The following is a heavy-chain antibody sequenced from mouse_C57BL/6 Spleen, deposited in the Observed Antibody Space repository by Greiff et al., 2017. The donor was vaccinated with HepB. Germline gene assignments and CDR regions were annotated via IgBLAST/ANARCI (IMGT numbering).Heavy chain of an antibody. CDR2: IWSGGST. CDR1: GFSLTSYG. D-gene: IGHD1-1*01. V-gene: IGHV2-2*01. Sequence: VHLVESGPGLVQPSQSLSITCTVSGFSLTSYGVHWVRQSPGKGLEWLGVIWSGGSTDYNAAFISRLSISKDNSKSQVFFKMNSLQADDTAIYYCARNYYGSSHYYAMDYWGQGTSVTVSS. J-gene: IGHJ4*01. CDR3: ARNYYGSSHYYAMDY.